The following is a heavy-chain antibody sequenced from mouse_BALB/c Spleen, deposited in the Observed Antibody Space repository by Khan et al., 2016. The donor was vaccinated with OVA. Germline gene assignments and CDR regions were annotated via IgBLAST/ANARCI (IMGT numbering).Heavy chain of an antibody. CDR2: IWGDGST. J-gene: IGHJ4*01. Sequence: VELVESGPGLVAPSQSLSITCTISGFSLANYGVHWVRQPPGKGLEWLVVIWGDGSTTYNSALKSRLTISKDNSKSQVFLKMNSLQPDDTAMYFVAKQPLYSYKITGFWGQGTSVTVSS. CDR1: GFSLANYG. D-gene: IGHD2-4*01. CDR3: AKQPLYSYKITGF. V-gene: IGHV2-6-1*01.